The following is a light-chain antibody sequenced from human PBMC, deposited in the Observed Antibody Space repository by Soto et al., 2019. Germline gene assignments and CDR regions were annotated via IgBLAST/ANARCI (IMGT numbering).Light chain of an antibody. V-gene: IGKV1-5*01. CDR2: DVS. CDR1: QSISDW. Sequence: DIQMTQSPSTLSASVGDRVTITCRASQSISDWVAWYQQKPGKAPELLMYDVSTSESGVPSRFSGSGYGTEFTLIISSLQLDFFATYYCQQFNMLSRTCGQGTSVDIK. CDR3: QQFNMLSRT. J-gene: IGKJ1*01.